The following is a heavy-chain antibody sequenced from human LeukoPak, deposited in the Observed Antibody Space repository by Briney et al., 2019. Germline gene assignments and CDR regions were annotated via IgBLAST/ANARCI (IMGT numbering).Heavy chain of an antibody. CDR3: AKSETIWTDYYSYMDV. CDR2: ISGSSSHT. CDR1: GFTFSRNA. Sequence: GGSLKLSCVAPGFTFSRNAMSWGRHGPGKGMGWVSGISGSSSHTADADSVKGRFTISRDNSKNTLYLQMNSLRAEDTAVYYCAKSETIWTDYYSYMDVWGKGTTVTVSS. J-gene: IGHJ6*03. D-gene: IGHD1/OR15-1a*01. V-gene: IGHV3-23*01.